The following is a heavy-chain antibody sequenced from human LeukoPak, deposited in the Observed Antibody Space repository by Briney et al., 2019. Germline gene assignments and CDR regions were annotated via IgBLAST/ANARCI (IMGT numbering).Heavy chain of an antibody. J-gene: IGHJ4*02. V-gene: IGHV5-10-1*01. CDR3: ARSYSSGWYEGYYFDY. Sequence: GESLKISCKGSGYSFTTYWISWVRQTPGKGLEWMGRIDPTDSYFNYSPSFQGHVTVSADKSISTAYLQWSSLKASDTAMYYCARSYSSGWYEGYYFDYWGQGTLVTVSS. CDR2: IDPTDSYF. D-gene: IGHD6-19*01. CDR1: GYSFTTYW.